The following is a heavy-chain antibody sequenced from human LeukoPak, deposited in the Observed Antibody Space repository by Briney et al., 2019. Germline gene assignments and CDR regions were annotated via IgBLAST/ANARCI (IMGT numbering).Heavy chain of an antibody. CDR3: ARGGKLGALDY. D-gene: IGHD7-27*01. V-gene: IGHV3-7*01. J-gene: IGHJ4*02. CDR1: GFTFNNYW. CDR2: IKEDGSDK. Sequence: PGGSLRLSCAASGFTFNNYWMSWVRQAPEKGLEWVANIKEDGSDKYYVDSVKGRFTISRDNAEDSLYLQMNSLRAEDPAVYYCARGGKLGALDYWGQGTLVTVSS.